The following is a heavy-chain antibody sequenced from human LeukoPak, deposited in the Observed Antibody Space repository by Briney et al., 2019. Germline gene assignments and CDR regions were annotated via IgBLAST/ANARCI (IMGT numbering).Heavy chain of an antibody. Sequence: GGSLRLSCEASGFVFGHFWMSWVRQAPGKGLEWVANINLDGSEINYLDSLTGRLTISRDNAKDSLYLQMNGLRAEDTAVYFCVRDRGYSTFDYWGQGTLVTVSS. CDR1: GFVFGHFW. D-gene: IGHD3-22*01. CDR2: INLDGSEI. J-gene: IGHJ4*02. CDR3: VRDRGYSTFDY. V-gene: IGHV3-7*03.